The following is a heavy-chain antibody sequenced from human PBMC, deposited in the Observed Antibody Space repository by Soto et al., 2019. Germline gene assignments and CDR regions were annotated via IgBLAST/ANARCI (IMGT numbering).Heavy chain of an antibody. J-gene: IGHJ4*02. CDR1: GFTFSHYA. D-gene: IGHD3-10*01. CDR2: IIAGGGDT. CDR3: SKKYSYDAGTYLYHFDC. V-gene: IGHV3-23*01. Sequence: EMQLLESGGGLVQPGGSLRLSCAASGFTFSHYAMSWVRQAPGKGLEWVSTIIAGGGDTYYAESVKGRFTISRDTSKNMLYMQMNSLRAEDTALYYCSKKYSYDAGTYLYHFDCWGQGTLVTVSS.